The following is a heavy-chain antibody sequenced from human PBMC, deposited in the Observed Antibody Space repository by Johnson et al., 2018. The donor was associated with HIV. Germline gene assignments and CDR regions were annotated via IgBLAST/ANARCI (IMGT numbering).Heavy chain of an antibody. CDR3: ARDRGAGSSGAFDI. Sequence: QVQLVESGGGLVKPGGSLRLSCAASGFTFSNAWMSWVRQAPGKGLEWVAVISYDGSNKYYADSVKGRFTISRDNSKNTLYLQMNSLRAEDTAVYYCARDRGAGSSGAFDIWGQGTMVTVSS. CDR2: ISYDGSNK. CDR1: GFTFSNAW. D-gene: IGHD6-6*01. V-gene: IGHV3-30*03. J-gene: IGHJ3*02.